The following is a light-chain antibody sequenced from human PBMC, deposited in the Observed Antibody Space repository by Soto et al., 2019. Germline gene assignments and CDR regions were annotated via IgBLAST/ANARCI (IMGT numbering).Light chain of an antibody. CDR3: QQYNNWPPWT. J-gene: IGKJ1*01. Sequence: EIVVTQSPATLSVSPGESATLSCRASQSVSSKLAWYQQKPGQAPRLLIFAASTRVTGIPARFSGSGSGTEFTLTISSLQSEDFAVYYCQQYNNWPPWTFGQGTKVEIK. V-gene: IGKV3-15*01. CDR1: QSVSSK. CDR2: AAS.